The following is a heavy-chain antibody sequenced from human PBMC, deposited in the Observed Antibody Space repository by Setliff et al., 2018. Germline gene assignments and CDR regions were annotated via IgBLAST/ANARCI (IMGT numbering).Heavy chain of an antibody. J-gene: IGHJ6*03. Sequence: PSETLSLTCTVSGGSISSSSYYWGWIRQPPGKGLEWIGSIYYSGSTYYNPSLKSRVTISVDTSKNQFSLKLSSVTAADTAVYYCARAEYYYGSGSFHPYYMDVWGQGTTVTVS. CDR1: GGSISSSSYY. CDR2: IYYSGST. D-gene: IGHD3-10*01. CDR3: ARAEYYYGSGSFHPYYMDV. V-gene: IGHV4-39*07.